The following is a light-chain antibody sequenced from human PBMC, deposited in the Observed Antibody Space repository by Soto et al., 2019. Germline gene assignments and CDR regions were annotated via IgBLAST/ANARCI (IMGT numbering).Light chain of an antibody. CDR2: AAS. Sequence: DIQMTQSPSSLSASVGDRVTITCRASQTIDRFLNWYQHKPGRAPKLLIDAASRLQSGVSSRFSGSGSGPDFTLTIINLPPEDFAVYYCQQSFSAPYTFGQGTKLEIK. CDR3: QQSFSAPYT. J-gene: IGKJ2*01. CDR1: QTIDRF. V-gene: IGKV1-39*01.